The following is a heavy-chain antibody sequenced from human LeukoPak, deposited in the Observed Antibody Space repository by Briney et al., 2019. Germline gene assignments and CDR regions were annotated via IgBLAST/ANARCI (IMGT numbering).Heavy chain of an antibody. CDR3: ELRRGNSYGYGY. CDR1: GGAFTSYA. D-gene: IGHD5-18*01. Sequence: SVKVSFKASGGAFTSYAISWVRQAPGQGLEWMGGIILIFGTANYAQKFQGRVTITADESTSTASMELRSLRSEDTAVYYCELRRGNSYGYGYWGQGTLVTVPS. J-gene: IGHJ4*02. V-gene: IGHV1-69*13. CDR2: IILIFGTA.